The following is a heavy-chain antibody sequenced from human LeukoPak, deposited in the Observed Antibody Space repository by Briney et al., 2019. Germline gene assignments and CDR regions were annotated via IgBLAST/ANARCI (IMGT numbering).Heavy chain of an antibody. CDR1: GGTFSSYA. CDR2: IIPMLGTA. Sequence: SVKVSCKASGGTFSSYAISWVRQAPGQGLEWMGGIIPMLGTAHYAQKFQGRVTMTRDTSTSTVYMELSSLRSEDTAVYYCARDRGVVVTEVDYWGQGTLVTVSS. V-gene: IGHV1-69*10. CDR3: ARDRGVVVTEVDY. D-gene: IGHD2-21*02. J-gene: IGHJ4*02.